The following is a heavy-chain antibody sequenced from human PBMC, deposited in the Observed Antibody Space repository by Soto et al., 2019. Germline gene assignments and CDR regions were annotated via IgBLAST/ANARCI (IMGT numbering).Heavy chain of an antibody. V-gene: IGHV3-30*18. CDR2: ISSDGKSE. J-gene: IGHJ4*02. D-gene: IGHD3-22*01. CDR3: AKTITTYSGDSRGRGALVDY. CDR1: GFTFSTYG. Sequence: QVQLVESGGGVVQPGRSLRLSCAASGFTFSTYGMHWVRQPPGKGLEWVAVISSDGKSEHYADPEKGRFSISRDNSKNTLSLQMNSLRVEDTAVYYCAKTITTYSGDSRGRGALVDYWGQGTLVTVSS.